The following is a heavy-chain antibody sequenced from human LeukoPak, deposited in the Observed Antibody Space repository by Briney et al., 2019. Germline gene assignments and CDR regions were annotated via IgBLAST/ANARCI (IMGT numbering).Heavy chain of an antibody. V-gene: IGHV3-66*04. CDR3: ARRFPVAMGNVWAH. J-gene: IGHJ4*02. CDR2: IYTDGNT. D-gene: IGHD2-2*01. CDR1: GFTVSSNY. Sequence: GGSLRLSCAASGFTVSSNYLSWVRQGPGKGLDWVSSIYTDGNTYYADSVKGRFTISRDNSKNTLYLQMNSLRAEDAAVYYCARRFPVAMGNVWAHWGQGTLVTVSS.